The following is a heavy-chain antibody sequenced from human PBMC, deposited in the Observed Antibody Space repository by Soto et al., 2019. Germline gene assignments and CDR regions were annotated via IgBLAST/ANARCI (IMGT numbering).Heavy chain of an antibody. CDR1: GYTFTSYG. Sequence: ASVKVSCKASGYTFTSYGISWARQAPGQGLEWMGWSSAYNGNTNYAQKLQGRVTMTTDTSTSTAYMELRSLRSDDPAVYYCASDPEGYYDLPAIWGQGTLVTVSS. V-gene: IGHV1-18*01. J-gene: IGHJ4*02. D-gene: IGHD3-3*01. CDR2: SSAYNGNT. CDR3: ASDPEGYYDLPAI.